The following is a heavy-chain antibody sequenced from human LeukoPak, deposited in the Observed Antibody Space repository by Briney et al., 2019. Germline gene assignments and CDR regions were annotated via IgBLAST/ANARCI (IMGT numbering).Heavy chain of an antibody. V-gene: IGHV4-34*01. J-gene: IGHJ5*02. Sequence: SETLSLTCGVYGGSFSGYYWTWIRQPPGKGLEWIGEINHSGGTNYNPSLKSRVTISVDASKNQFSLRLSFVTAADTAVYYCARGDCSGGSCYGHTWFDPWGQGTLVTVSS. CDR3: ARGDCSGGSCYGHTWFDP. CDR2: INHSGGT. D-gene: IGHD2-15*01. CDR1: GGSFSGYY.